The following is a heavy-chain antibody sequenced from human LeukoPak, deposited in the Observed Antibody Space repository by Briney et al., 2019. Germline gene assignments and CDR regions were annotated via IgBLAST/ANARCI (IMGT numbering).Heavy chain of an antibody. V-gene: IGHV3-66*01. D-gene: IGHD6-19*01. CDR1: EFSVGSNY. J-gene: IGHJ5*02. CDR3: ARDSSGWYHWFDP. CDR2: IYSGGST. Sequence: GGSLRLSCAASEFSVGSNYMTWVRQAPGKGLEWVSLIYSGGSTYYADSVKGRFTISRDNSKNTLYLQMNSLRAEDMAVYYCARDSSGWYHWFDPWGQGTLVTVSS.